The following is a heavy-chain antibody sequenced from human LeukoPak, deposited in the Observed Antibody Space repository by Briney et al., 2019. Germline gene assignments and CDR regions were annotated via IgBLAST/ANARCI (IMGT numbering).Heavy chain of an antibody. CDR1: GGSISSYY. V-gene: IGHV4-4*07. CDR3: ARGRAPNLWGIYYYYMDV. Sequence: SETLSLTCTVSGGSISSYYWSWIRQPAGKGLEWIGRIYTSGSTNYNPSLKSRVTMSVDTSKNQFSLKLSSVTAADTAVYYCARGRAPNLWGIYYYYMDVWGKGTTVTISS. D-gene: IGHD6-13*01. J-gene: IGHJ6*03. CDR2: IYTSGST.